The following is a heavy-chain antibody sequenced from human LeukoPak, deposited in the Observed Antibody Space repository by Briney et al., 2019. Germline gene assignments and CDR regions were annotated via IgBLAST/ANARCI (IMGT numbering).Heavy chain of an antibody. CDR2: IYYGVST. CDR1: GGSISSYY. CDR3: ARLLADNWFDP. V-gene: IGHV4-59*08. Sequence: KASETLSLTCTVSGGSISSYYWSWIRQPPGKGLEWIGYIYYGVSTNYNPSLKSRVTISLDTSKKQISLKVRSVTAADTAIYYCARLLADNWFDPWGQGTLVTVS. J-gene: IGHJ5*02. D-gene: IGHD6-13*01.